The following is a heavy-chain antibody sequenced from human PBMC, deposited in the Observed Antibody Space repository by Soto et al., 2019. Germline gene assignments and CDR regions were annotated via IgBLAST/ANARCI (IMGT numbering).Heavy chain of an antibody. Sequence: ASVKVSCKASEYTFTGYYMHWVRQAPGQGLEWMGWINYNSGGTNYAQKFQGRVTMTRDTSISSAYMELSSLRSDDTAVYYCARAVALVINEAEYFQHWGQGTLVTVSS. CDR2: INYNSGGT. J-gene: IGHJ1*01. CDR1: EYTFTGYY. CDR3: ARAVALVINEAEYFQH. D-gene: IGHD3-22*01. V-gene: IGHV1-2*02.